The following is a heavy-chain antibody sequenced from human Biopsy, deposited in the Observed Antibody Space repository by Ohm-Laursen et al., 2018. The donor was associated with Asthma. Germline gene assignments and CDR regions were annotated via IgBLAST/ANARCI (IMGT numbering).Heavy chain of an antibody. V-gene: IGHV4-39*01. CDR2: IYYSGTT. CDR3: VRGSSSWHHGPFHYYYGLDV. J-gene: IGHJ6*02. Sequence: SGTLSLTYSLSSGSGGYMRSGNYYWGWIRQPPGKGLEWIGSIYYSGTTYYNPSLESRVTVSADTSKNQFSLKLTSVTAADTAVYYCVRGSSSWHHGPFHYYYGLDVWGQGTTATVSS. CDR1: SGSGGYMRSGNYY. D-gene: IGHD6-13*01.